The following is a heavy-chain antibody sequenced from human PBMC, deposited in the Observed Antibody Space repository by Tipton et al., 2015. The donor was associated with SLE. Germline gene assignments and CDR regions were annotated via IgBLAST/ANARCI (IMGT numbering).Heavy chain of an antibody. J-gene: IGHJ4*02. V-gene: IGHV3-23*01. CDR2: ISGSGGST. D-gene: IGHD5-18*01. CDR3: ARGQLVDFDY. Sequence: SLRLPCAAPGFTFSSYAMSWVRQAPGKGLEWVSAISGSGGSTYYADSVKGRFTISRDNSKNTLYLQMNSLRAEDTAVYYCARGQLVDFDYWGQGTLVTVSS. CDR1: GFTFSSYA.